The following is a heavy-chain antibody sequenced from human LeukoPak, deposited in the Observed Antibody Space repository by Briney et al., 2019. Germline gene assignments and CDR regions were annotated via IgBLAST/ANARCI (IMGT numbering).Heavy chain of an antibody. V-gene: IGHV4-38-2*01. D-gene: IGHD6-19*01. CDR3: ARSEYSSGWSFDY. CDR2: MYHSGSA. CDR1: GYSISSGYY. J-gene: IGHJ4*02. Sequence: SETLSLTCAVSGYSISSGYYWGWIRPPPGKGLEWIGYMYHSGSAYYNPSLRRRVTISLDTSQNQFSLKLSSLTAADTAVYYCARSEYSSGWSFDYWGQGTLVTVSS.